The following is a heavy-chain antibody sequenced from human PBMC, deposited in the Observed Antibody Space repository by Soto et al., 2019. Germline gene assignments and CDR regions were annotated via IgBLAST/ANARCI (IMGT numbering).Heavy chain of an antibody. Sequence: QVQLQQWGAGLLKPSETLSLSCAVYGGSFSGYYWSWIRQPPGKGLEWIGEINHSGSTNYNPSLKRRGPISVDTSKNQFTRRLNSVTASETAVYYCASILRYLWGQGTLVSVSS. D-gene: IGHD3-16*01. V-gene: IGHV4-34*01. CDR2: INHSGST. CDR1: GGSFSGYY. CDR3: ASILRYL. J-gene: IGHJ4*02.